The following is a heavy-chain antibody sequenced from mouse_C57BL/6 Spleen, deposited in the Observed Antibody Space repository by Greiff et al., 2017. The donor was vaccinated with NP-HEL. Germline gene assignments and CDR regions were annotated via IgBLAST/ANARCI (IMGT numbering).Heavy chain of an antibody. CDR3: SRTYGSSYGFAY. CDR1: GYTFTSYW. Sequence: VQLQQPGAELVKPGASVKMSCKASGYTFTSYWITWVKQRPGHGLEWIGDIYPGGGCTNYNEKFKGKATLTVDTSSSTAYMQLSSLTSEDSAVYYCSRTYGSSYGFAYWGQGTLVTVSA. J-gene: IGHJ3*01. CDR2: IYPGGGCT. V-gene: IGHV1-55*01. D-gene: IGHD1-1*01.